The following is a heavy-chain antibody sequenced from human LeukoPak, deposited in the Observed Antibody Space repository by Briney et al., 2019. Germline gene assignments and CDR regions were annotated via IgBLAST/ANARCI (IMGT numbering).Heavy chain of an antibody. V-gene: IGHV1-69*05. D-gene: IGHD3-10*01. CDR2: IIPIFGTA. J-gene: IGHJ4*02. Sequence: SVKVSCKASGGTFSSYAISWVRQAPGQGLEWMGRIIPIFGTANYAQKFQGRVTVTTDESTSTAYMELSSLRSEDTAVYYCARGRGDTAIYWGQGTLVTVSS. CDR3: ARGRGDTAIY. CDR1: GGTFSSYA.